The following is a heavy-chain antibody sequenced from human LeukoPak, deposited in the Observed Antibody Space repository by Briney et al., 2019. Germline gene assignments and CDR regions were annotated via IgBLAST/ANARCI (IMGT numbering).Heavy chain of an antibody. J-gene: IGHJ4*02. Sequence: ASVTVSCKASGYTFTSYGISWVRQAPGQGLEWMGWISAYNGNTNYAQKLQGRVTMTTDTSTSTAYMELRSLRSDDTAVYYCARAVYYDFWSGNDYWGQGTLVTVSS. CDR1: GYTFTSYG. D-gene: IGHD3-3*01. V-gene: IGHV1-18*01. CDR3: ARAVYYDFWSGNDY. CDR2: ISAYNGNT.